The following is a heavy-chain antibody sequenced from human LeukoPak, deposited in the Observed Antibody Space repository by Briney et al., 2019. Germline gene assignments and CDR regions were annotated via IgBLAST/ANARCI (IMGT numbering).Heavy chain of an antibody. CDR1: GFTFSSYW. CDR2: IKQDGSEK. CDR3: ARAWYYYDSSGYYYPNDY. V-gene: IGHV3-7*01. Sequence: GGSLRLSCAASGFTFSSYWMSWVRQAPGKGLEWVANIKQDGSEKYYVDSVEGRFTISRDNAKNSLYLQMNSLRAEDTAVYYCARAWYYYDSSGYYYPNDYWGQGTLVTVSS. J-gene: IGHJ4*02. D-gene: IGHD3-22*01.